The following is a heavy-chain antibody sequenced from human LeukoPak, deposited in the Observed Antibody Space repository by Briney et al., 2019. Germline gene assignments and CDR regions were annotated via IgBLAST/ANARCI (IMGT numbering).Heavy chain of an antibody. Sequence: SETLSLTCTVSGGSIRGYYWSWIRQPPGKGLEWIAYIYNAVTTNYNPSLKSRVTISVDTSKNQFSLKLSSVTAADTAVYYCASLWVVAATTVFDPWGQGTLVTVSS. CDR3: ASLWVVAATTVFDP. CDR2: IYNAVTT. CDR1: GGSIRGYY. J-gene: IGHJ5*02. V-gene: IGHV4-59*13. D-gene: IGHD2-15*01.